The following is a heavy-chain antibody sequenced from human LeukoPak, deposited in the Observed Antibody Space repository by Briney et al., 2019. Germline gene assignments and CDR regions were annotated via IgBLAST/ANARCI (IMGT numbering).Heavy chain of an antibody. CDR1: GGTFSSYA. J-gene: IGHJ6*03. Sequence: SVKVSCKASGGTFSSYAISWVRQAPGQGLEWMGGIIPIFGTANYAQKFQGRVTITADESTSTAYMELSGLRSEDTAVYYCARGTNRITIFGVVTPNYCYYYMDVWGKGTTVTVSS. CDR3: ARGTNRITIFGVVTPNYCYYYMDV. V-gene: IGHV1-69*13. D-gene: IGHD3-3*01. CDR2: IIPIFGTA.